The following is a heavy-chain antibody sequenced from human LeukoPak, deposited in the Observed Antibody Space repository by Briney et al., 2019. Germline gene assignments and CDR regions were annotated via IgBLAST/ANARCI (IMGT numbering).Heavy chain of an antibody. CDR2: INHSGST. CDR1: GGSFSGYY. Sequence: SETLSLTCAVYGGSFSGYYWSWIRQPPGKGLEWVREINHSGSTNYNPSLKSRVTISVDTSKNQFSLKLSSVTAADTAVYYCARTTEGGYTYGYFYYYYMDVWGKGTTVTISS. D-gene: IGHD5-18*01. V-gene: IGHV4-34*01. J-gene: IGHJ6*03. CDR3: ARTTEGGYTYGYFYYYYMDV.